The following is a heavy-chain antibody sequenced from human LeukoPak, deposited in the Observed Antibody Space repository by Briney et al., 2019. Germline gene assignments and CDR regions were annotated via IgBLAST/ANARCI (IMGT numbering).Heavy chain of an antibody. CDR2: IYPGDSDN. CDR3: ASLARRVYVEYYFDY. Sequence: GESLEISCKGSGYSFNSYWIGWVRQMPGKGLEWMGIIYPGDSDNRYSPSVQGQVAMCDDKALTTPYLQLSSLKAPDTAMYYCASLARRVYVEYYFDYWGQGTLVTVSS. CDR1: GYSFNSYW. J-gene: IGHJ4*02. V-gene: IGHV5-51*06. D-gene: IGHD2-8*01.